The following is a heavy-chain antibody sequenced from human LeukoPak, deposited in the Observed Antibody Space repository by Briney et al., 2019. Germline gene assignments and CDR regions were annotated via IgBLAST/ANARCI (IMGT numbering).Heavy chain of an antibody. CDR1: GFTFSSYA. CDR3: AKGGGYYHNDY. CDR2: IIGSGDST. Sequence: GGSLRLSCAASGFTFSSYAMSWVRQAPGKGLEWVSTIIGSGDSTYYADSVKGRFTISRDNSKNTLYLQMNSLRAEDTALYYCAKGGGYYHNDYWGQGTLVTVSS. D-gene: IGHD3-22*01. V-gene: IGHV3-23*01. J-gene: IGHJ4*02.